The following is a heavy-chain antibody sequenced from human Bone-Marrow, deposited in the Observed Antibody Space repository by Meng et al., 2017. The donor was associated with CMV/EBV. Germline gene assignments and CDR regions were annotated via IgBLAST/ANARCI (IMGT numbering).Heavy chain of an antibody. CDR2: INSDGSST. CDR1: GFTFSSYW. Sequence: GESLKISCAASGFTFSSYWMHWVRQAPGKGLVWVSRINSDGSSTSYADSVKGRVTISRDNAKNTLYLQMNSLRAEDTAVYYCARSQYSGSRSDYWGQGTPVTVSS. D-gene: IGHD5-12*01. J-gene: IGHJ4*02. CDR3: ARSQYSGSRSDY. V-gene: IGHV3-74*01.